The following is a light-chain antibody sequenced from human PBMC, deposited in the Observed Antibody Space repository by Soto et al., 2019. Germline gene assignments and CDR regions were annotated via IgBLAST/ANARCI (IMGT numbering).Light chain of an antibody. CDR1: QSISSW. Sequence: DIQMTQSPPTLSASLGHRVTITCRASQSISSWLAWYQQKPGKAPKLLIYKASSLESGVPSRFSGSGSGTEFTLTISSLQPDDFATYYCQQYNSYSPTFGQGTKVDIK. CDR3: QQYNSYSPT. CDR2: KAS. V-gene: IGKV1-5*03. J-gene: IGKJ1*01.